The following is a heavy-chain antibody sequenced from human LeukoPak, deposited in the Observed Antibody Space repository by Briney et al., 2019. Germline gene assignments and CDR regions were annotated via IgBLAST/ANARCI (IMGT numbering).Heavy chain of an antibody. CDR2: ITTGDGNT. J-gene: IGHJ4*02. Sequence: GGSLRLSCTASGFTFSSYTMTWVRQAPGKGLKWVSTITTGDGNTYYADSVKGRFTVSRDDSKNTLYLQMNSLRAEDTAVYYCAKDGGLWVSAHWGDSWGRGTLVTVSS. CDR3: AKDGGLWVSAHWGDS. D-gene: IGHD7-27*01. CDR1: GFTFSSYT. V-gene: IGHV3-23*01.